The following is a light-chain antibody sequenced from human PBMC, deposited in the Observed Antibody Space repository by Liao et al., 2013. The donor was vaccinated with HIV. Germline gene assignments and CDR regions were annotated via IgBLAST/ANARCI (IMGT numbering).Light chain of an antibody. J-gene: IGLJ2*01. V-gene: IGLV3-1*01. CDR3: QAWDNTTVL. Sequence: SYELTQPPSVSVSPGQTATFTCFGDKLGDEFASWYKHKPGQSPVVVIYQDIKRPSGIPERFSGSSSGNTATLTISGTQAIDEADYYCQAWDNTTVLFGGGTRLTVL. CDR1: KLGDEF. CDR2: QDI.